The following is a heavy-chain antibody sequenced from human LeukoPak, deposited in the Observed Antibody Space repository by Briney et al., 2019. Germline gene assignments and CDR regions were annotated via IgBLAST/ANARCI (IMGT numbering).Heavy chain of an antibody. CDR1: TFTFTSYA. CDR3: AKDRDYDILTGYYRSGAFDI. J-gene: IGHJ3*02. D-gene: IGHD3-9*01. V-gene: IGHV3-23*01. CDR2: IMTTGGDT. Sequence: GGSLRLSCTASTFTFTSYAMSWVRQAPGKGLEWVSTIMTTGGDTFYADSVRGRLTISRDNSKNTLYLQMNSLRAEDTAVYYCAKDRDYDILTGYYRSGAFDIWGQGTMVTVSS.